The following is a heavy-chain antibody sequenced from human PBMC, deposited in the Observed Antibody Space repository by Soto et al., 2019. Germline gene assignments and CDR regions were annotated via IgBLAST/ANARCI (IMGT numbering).Heavy chain of an antibody. D-gene: IGHD6-19*01. Sequence: SVKVSCNASGFTFTSSAVQWVRPARGQRLEWIGWLVVGSGNTNYAQKFQERVTSTRDMSTSTAYMELSSLRSEDTAVYYCAALAVAGRINRMAVWGQGTTVTVSS. V-gene: IGHV1-58*01. CDR1: GFTFTSSA. CDR3: AALAVAGRINRMAV. J-gene: IGHJ6*02. CDR2: LVVGSGNT.